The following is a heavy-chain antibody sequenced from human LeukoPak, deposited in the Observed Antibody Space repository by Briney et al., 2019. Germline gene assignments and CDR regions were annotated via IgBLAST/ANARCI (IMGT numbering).Heavy chain of an antibody. Sequence: SETLSLTCTVSGGSVSSGTYYWSWIRQPPGKGLEWIGYIYYSGSTNYNPSLKSRVTISVDTSKNQFSLNLSSVTAADTAVCYCARECRFVVATPFGDWGQGTLVTVSS. V-gene: IGHV4-61*01. CDR1: GGSVSSGTYY. D-gene: IGHD5-12*01. CDR3: ARECRFVVATPFGD. CDR2: IYYSGST. J-gene: IGHJ4*02.